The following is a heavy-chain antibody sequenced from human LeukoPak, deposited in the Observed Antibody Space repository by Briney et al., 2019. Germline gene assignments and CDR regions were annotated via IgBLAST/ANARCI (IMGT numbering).Heavy chain of an antibody. D-gene: IGHD3-9*01. Sequence: GGSLRLSCAASGFTFSSYWMSWVRQAPGKGLEWVANIKQDGNEKYYVDSVKGRFTISRDNAKNSLYLQMNSLRAEDTAVYYCARSPRKDILTGYYSVFDYWGQGTLVTVSS. CDR1: GFTFSSYW. V-gene: IGHV3-7*01. CDR2: IKQDGNEK. J-gene: IGHJ4*02. CDR3: ARSPRKDILTGYYSVFDY.